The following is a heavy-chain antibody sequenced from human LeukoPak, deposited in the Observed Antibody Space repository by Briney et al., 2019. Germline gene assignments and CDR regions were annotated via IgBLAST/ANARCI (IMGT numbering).Heavy chain of an antibody. V-gene: IGHV3-74*03. Sequence: GGSLRLSCAASGSTFSSSWMHWVRQAPGKGLVWVSHINSDVSTTKYADSVKGRFTISRDNAKNTLYLQMNSLRAEDTAVYYCAGGPGMDVWGQGTMVTVSS. CDR3: AGGPGMDV. D-gene: IGHD6-13*01. CDR2: INSDVSTT. CDR1: GSTFSSSW. J-gene: IGHJ3*01.